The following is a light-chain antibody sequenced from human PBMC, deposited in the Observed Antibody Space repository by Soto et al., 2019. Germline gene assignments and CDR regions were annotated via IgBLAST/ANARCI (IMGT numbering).Light chain of an antibody. CDR2: GAS. CDR3: QHHNSYSQT. CDR1: PSITYY. Sequence: DIQLTHSPPTLSSSVGDRVTSTCRASPSITYYLSWYQQMPGKAPKLLIYGASSLQSVVPSRFSGSGSVTEFTLTISSLQPDDFATYFCQHHNSYSQTFGQGTKVEIK. V-gene: IGKV1-5*01. J-gene: IGKJ1*01.